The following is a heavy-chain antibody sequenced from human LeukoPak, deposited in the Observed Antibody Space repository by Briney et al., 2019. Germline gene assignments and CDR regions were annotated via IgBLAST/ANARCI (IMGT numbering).Heavy chain of an antibody. CDR3: AKQCGGSDWFDAFDI. V-gene: IGHV3-30*18. Sequence: GGSLRLSCAASGFTFSYYGLHWVRQGPGKGLEWVAVISYDGSNKYYADSVKGRFTISRDNSKNTLFLQMNSLRAEDTAVYYCAKQCGGSDWFDAFDIWGQGTMVTVSS. CDR2: ISYDGSNK. J-gene: IGHJ3*02. CDR1: GFTFSYYG. D-gene: IGHD6-19*01.